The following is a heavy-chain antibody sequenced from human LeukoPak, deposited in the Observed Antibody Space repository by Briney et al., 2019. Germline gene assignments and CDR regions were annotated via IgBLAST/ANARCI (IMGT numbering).Heavy chain of an antibody. CDR1: GGSISSSNW. CDR2: IFHSGST. J-gene: IGHJ4*02. D-gene: IGHD4-17*01. V-gene: IGHV4-4*02. CDR3: ARRPATVASPLDY. Sequence: SETLSLTCTVSGGSISSSNWWNWVRQPPGKGLEWIGEIFHSGSTNHNPSLKSRVTISVDKSKNQFSLKVNSVTAADTAVYYCARRPATVASPLDYWGQGTLVTVSS.